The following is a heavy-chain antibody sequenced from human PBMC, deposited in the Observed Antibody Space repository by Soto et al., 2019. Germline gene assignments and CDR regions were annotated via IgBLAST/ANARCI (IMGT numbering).Heavy chain of an antibody. D-gene: IGHD3-3*01. Sequence: PETLCCTCAVYGGSFRGYYWSWIRQPPGKVLDWIEEINHSGRTKYNPSIKSRVTISVDTHKNQFSLKLSSVTAADTAVYYCARGSRSTAYFWSGYYTGGHYGMDVWGQGTTVTVS. V-gene: IGHV4-34*01. CDR2: INHSGRT. CDR3: ARGSRSTAYFWSGYYTGGHYGMDV. CDR1: GGSFRGYY. J-gene: IGHJ6*02.